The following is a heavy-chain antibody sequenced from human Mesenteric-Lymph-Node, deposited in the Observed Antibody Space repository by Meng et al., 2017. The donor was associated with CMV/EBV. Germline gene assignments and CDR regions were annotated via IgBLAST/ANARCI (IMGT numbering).Heavy chain of an antibody. J-gene: IGHJ4*02. CDR1: GFTFSSYS. CDR2: ISSSSSYI. V-gene: IGHV3-21*01. CDR3: ARGLGDY. Sequence: GESLKISCAASGFTFSSYSMNWVRQAPGKGLEWVSSISSSSSYIYYADSVKGRFTISRDNAKNSLYLQMNSLRAEDTAVYYCARGLGDYWGQGTLVTVSS.